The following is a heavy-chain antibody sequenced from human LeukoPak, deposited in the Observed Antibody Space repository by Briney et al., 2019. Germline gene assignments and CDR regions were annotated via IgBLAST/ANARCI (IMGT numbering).Heavy chain of an antibody. CDR1: GGSISSYY. CDR3: ARDGRDYGDYHPWGNWFDP. V-gene: IGHV4-4*07. Sequence: SETLSLTCTVSGGSISSYYWSWIRQPAGKGLEWIGRIYTSGSTNYNPSLKSRVTMSVDTSKNQFSLKLSSVTAADTAVYYCARDGRDYGDYHPWGNWFDPWGQGTLVTVSS. J-gene: IGHJ5*02. CDR2: IYTSGST. D-gene: IGHD4-17*01.